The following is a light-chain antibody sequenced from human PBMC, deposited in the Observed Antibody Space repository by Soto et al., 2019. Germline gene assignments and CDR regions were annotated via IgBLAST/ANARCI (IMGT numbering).Light chain of an antibody. CDR3: AAWDDSLSGPL. J-gene: IGLJ2*01. V-gene: IGLV1-47*01. CDR2: SND. Sequence: QSVLTQSPSASGTPGQRVTISCSGTSSNIGTNYVYWYQQLPGTAPKVLIYSNDKRPSGVPDRFSGSKSGTSASLAISGRLSEDEADYYCAAWDDSLSGPLFGGGTKLTVL. CDR1: SSNIGTNY.